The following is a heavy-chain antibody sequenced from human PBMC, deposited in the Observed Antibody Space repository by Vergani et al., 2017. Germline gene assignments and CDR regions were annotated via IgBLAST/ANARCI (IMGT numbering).Heavy chain of an antibody. V-gene: IGHV5-51*03. J-gene: IGHJ3*02. Sequence: EVQLVQSGAEVKKPGESLKISCKGSGYSFTSYWIGWVRQMPGKGLEWMGIIYPGDSDTRYSPSFQGQVTISAAKSISTAYLQWSSLKASDTAMYYCARPHSGSYPDDAFDIWGQGTMVTVSS. CDR2: IYPGDSDT. CDR1: GYSFTSYW. CDR3: ARPHSGSYPDDAFDI. D-gene: IGHD1-26*01.